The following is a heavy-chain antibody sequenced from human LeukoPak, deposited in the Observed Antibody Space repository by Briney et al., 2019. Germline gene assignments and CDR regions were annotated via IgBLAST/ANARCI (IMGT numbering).Heavy chain of an antibody. Sequence: SETLSLTCTVSGGSISSYYWSWIRQPPGKGLEWIGYIYDSGITNYNPSLKSRVTISVDTSKNQFSLKLSSVTAADTAVYYGARRSSGWYYFDYWGQGTLVTVSS. CDR2: IYDSGIT. CDR3: ARRSSGWYYFDY. V-gene: IGHV4-59*08. D-gene: IGHD6-19*01. J-gene: IGHJ4*02. CDR1: GGSISSYY.